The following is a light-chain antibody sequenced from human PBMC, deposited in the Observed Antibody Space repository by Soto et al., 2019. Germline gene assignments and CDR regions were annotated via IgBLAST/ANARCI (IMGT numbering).Light chain of an antibody. V-gene: IGLV2-14*01. J-gene: IGLJ2*01. CDR2: EVI. Sequence: QSALTQPASVSGSPGQSITISCTGTSSDVGAYNYVSWYQQHPGKAPKLMIYEVINRPSGVSNRFSGSKSGNTASLTISGLQAEDEADYYCSSYTSSRTHIFGGVPKVTVL. CDR1: SSDVGAYNY. CDR3: SSYTSSRTHI.